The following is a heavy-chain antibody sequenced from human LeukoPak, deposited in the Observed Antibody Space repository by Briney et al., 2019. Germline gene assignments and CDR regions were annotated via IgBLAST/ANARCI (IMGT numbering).Heavy chain of an antibody. CDR3: ASFSEDSSGYLDLPDY. CDR2: INPSGGST. J-gene: IGHJ4*02. D-gene: IGHD3-22*01. V-gene: IGHV1-46*01. Sequence: ASVKVSCKASGYTFTSYYMHWVRQAPGQGLEWMGIINPSGGSTSYAQKFQGRVTMTRDMSTSTVYMGLSSLRSEDTAVYYCASFSEDSSGYLDLPDYWGQGTLVTVSS. CDR1: GYTFTSYY.